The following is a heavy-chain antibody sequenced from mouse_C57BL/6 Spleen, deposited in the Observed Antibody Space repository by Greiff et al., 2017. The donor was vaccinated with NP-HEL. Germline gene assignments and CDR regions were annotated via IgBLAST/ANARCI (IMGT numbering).Heavy chain of an antibody. Sequence: QVQLQQSGPELVKPGASVKISCKASGYAFSSSWMNWVKQRPGKGLEWIGRIYPGDGDTNYNGKFKGKATLTADKSSSTAYMQLSSLTSEDSAVYSCARGGDYDVYYAMDYWGQGTSVTVSS. CDR3: ARGGDYDVYYAMDY. D-gene: IGHD2-4*01. V-gene: IGHV1-82*01. CDR1: GYAFSSSW. J-gene: IGHJ4*01. CDR2: IYPGDGDT.